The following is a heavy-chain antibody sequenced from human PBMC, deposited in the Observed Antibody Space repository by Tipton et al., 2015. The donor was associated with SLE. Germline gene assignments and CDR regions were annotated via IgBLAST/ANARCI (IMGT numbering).Heavy chain of an antibody. CDR1: GFTFSNYN. V-gene: IGHV3-21*03. CDR2: ISSSSSYV. CDR3: ARLPYDSRGYYGRYYYGLDV. D-gene: IGHD3-22*01. J-gene: IGHJ6*02. Sequence: GSLRLSCAASGFTFSNYNINWVRQAPGKGLEWVSSISSSSSYVHYADSVKGRFTVSRDNAKNSLYLQMNGLRAEDTAVYYCARLPYDSRGYYGRYYYGLDVWGQGTTVTVSS.